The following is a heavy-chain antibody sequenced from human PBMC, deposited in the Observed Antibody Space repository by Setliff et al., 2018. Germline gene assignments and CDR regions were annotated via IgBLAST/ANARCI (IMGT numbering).Heavy chain of an antibody. CDR1: GFTFSTAW. CDR3: TTDPSTTFGGVIGAAFDF. J-gene: IGHJ3*01. V-gene: IGHV3-15*07. Sequence: PGGSLRLSCAASGFTFSTAWMNWVRQAPGKGLEWVGRIKGKNDGLATDYAAPVKGRFTISRDDSKNTLYLQMNSLKTEDTAVYYCTTDPSTTFGGVIGAAFDFWGQGTMVTVSS. CDR2: IKGKNDGLAT. D-gene: IGHD3-16*01.